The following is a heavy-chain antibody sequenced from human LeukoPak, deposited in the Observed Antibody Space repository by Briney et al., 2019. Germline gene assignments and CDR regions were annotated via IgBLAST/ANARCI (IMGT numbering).Heavy chain of an antibody. CDR2: IKQDGSEQ. D-gene: IGHD3-3*01. CDR3: AGGSGWTSNY. CDR1: EFIFSTYW. V-gene: IGHV3-7*04. J-gene: IGHJ4*02. Sequence: PGGSLRLSCAASEFIFSTYWMNWVRQAPGKGLEWVANIKQDGSEQYYVDSVKGRFTVSRDNARNSLYLQMNSLRVEDTAVYYCAGGSGWTSNYWGQGTLVTVSS.